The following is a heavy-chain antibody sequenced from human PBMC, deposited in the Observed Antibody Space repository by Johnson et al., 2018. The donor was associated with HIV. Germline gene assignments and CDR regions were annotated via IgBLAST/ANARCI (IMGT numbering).Heavy chain of an antibody. V-gene: IGHV3-30*18. CDR1: GFTFDDYG. Sequence: QVQLVESGGGLVQPGGSLRLSCVASGFTFDDYGMSWVRQAPDKGLEWVALISYDGSNTYYADSVRGRFTLSRDISKNTVYLQMNSLRAEDTAVYYCANVRWPDAFDIWGQGTMVTVSS. J-gene: IGHJ3*02. CDR3: ANVRWPDAFDI. D-gene: IGHD4-23*01. CDR2: ISYDGSNT.